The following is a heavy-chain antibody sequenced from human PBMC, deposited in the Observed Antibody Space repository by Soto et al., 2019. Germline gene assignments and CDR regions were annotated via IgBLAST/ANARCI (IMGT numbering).Heavy chain of an antibody. CDR1: GFTVSSNY. CDR2: IYSGGST. V-gene: IGHV3-66*01. J-gene: IGHJ4*02. Sequence: GGSLRLSCAASGFTVSSNYMSWVRQAPGKGLEWVSVIYSGGSTYYADSVKGRFTISRDNSKNRLYLQMNSLRAEDTAVYYCARANRDGYDFWSGFASYYFDYWGQGTLVTVSS. CDR3: ARANRDGYDFWSGFASYYFDY. D-gene: IGHD3-3*01.